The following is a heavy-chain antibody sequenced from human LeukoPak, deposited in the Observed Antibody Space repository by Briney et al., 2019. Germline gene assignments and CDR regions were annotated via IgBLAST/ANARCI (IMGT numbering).Heavy chain of an antibody. D-gene: IGHD6-19*01. CDR2: IYYSGSA. CDR3: ARFSSSVGSFDY. Sequence: SETLSLTCTVSGGSISSGGYYWSWTRQHPGKGLEWIGYIYYSGSAYYNPSLKSRVTISVDTSKNQFSLKLSSVTAADTAVYYCARFSSSVGSFDYWGQGTLVTVSS. V-gene: IGHV4-31*03. CDR1: GGSISSGGYY. J-gene: IGHJ4*02.